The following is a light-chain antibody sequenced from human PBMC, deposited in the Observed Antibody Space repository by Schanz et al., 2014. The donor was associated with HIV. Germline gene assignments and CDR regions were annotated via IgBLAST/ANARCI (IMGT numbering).Light chain of an antibody. CDR2: SNN. J-gene: IGLJ3*02. CDR1: SSSIKTNT. V-gene: IGLV1-44*01. Sequence: QSVLTQPPSASGTPGQRVTISCSGSSSSIKTNTVNWFQQLPGTAPKLLIYSNNQRPSGVPGRLSGSKSGTSASLAISGLRSEDEADYFCAAWDDSLSGPVFGGGTKLTVL. CDR3: AAWDDSLSGPV.